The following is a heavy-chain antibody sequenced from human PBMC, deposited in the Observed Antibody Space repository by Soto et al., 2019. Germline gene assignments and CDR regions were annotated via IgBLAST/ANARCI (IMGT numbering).Heavy chain of an antibody. V-gene: IGHV4-30-2*01. J-gene: IGHJ5*02. CDR1: GGSIDSGGYS. D-gene: IGHD2-21*01. CDR3: VRASYILPFDP. CDR2: IYHTGAA. Sequence: QLQLQESGSGLVKPSQTLSFTCAVSGGSIDSGGYSWNWIRQPPGKGLEWIGYIYHTGAAHYNASFEGRVSLSVDMSKNQFSLQMTSVTAADTAVYYCVRASYILPFDPWGQGIFVTVSS.